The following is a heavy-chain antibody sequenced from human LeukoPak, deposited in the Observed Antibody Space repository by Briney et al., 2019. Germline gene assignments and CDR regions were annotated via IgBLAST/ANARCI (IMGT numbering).Heavy chain of an antibody. CDR3: ARLSSSGWYEDY. Sequence: PGGSLRLSCAASGFTFSSYAMSWVRQAPGKGLEWVSAISGSSGSTIYYADSVKGRFTISRDNAKNSLYVQINSLRAEDTAVYYCARLSSSGWYEDYWGQGTLVTVSS. CDR2: ISGSSGSTI. J-gene: IGHJ4*02. V-gene: IGHV3-23*01. D-gene: IGHD6-19*01. CDR1: GFTFSSYA.